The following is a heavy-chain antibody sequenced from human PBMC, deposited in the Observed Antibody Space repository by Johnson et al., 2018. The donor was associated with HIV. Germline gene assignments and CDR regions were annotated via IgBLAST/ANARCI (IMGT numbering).Heavy chain of an antibody. CDR1: GFTFSSSG. Sequence: MQLVESGGGVVQPERSLRLSCAASGFTFSSSGMLWVRQAPGKGLEWVSVIYSGGSTYYADSVKGRFTISRDNSKNTLYLQMNRLRAEDTAVYYCAREWLYGFDIWGQGTMVTVSS. J-gene: IGHJ3*02. V-gene: IGHV3-NL1*01. CDR2: IYSGGST. D-gene: IGHD5-24*01. CDR3: AREWLYGFDI.